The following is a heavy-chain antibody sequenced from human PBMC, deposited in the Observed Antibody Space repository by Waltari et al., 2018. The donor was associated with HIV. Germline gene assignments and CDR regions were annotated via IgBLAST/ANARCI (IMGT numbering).Heavy chain of an antibody. CDR3: AMGITMVRGVIYYYGMDV. CDR1: GGTFSSYA. CDR2: ISPSLGIA. Sequence: QVQLVQSGAEVKKPGSSVKVSCKASGGTFSSYAISWVRQAPGQGLEWRGRISPSLGIANDAKKFQGRVTITADKSTSTAYMELSSLRSEDTAVYYCAMGITMVRGVIYYYGMDVWGQGTTVTVSS. D-gene: IGHD3-10*01. V-gene: IGHV1-69*04. J-gene: IGHJ6*02.